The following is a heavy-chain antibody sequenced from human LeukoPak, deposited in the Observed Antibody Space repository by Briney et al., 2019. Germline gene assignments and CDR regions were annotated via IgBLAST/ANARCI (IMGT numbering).Heavy chain of an antibody. CDR3: ARDPRPRYCSGGSCYFNWFDP. Sequence: PGRSLRLSCAASGFTFSSYAMHWVRQAPGKGLEWEAVISYDGSNKYYADSVKGRFTISRDNSKNTLYLQMNSLRAEDTAVYYCARDPRPRYCSGGSCYFNWFDPWGQGTLVTVSS. D-gene: IGHD2-15*01. V-gene: IGHV3-30*04. CDR1: GFTFSSYA. CDR2: ISYDGSNK. J-gene: IGHJ5*02.